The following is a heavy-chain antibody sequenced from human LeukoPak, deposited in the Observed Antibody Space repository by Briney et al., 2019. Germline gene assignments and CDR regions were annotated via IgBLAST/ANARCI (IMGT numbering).Heavy chain of an antibody. CDR1: GFTFSSYW. D-gene: IGHD3-3*01. V-gene: IGHV3-23*01. CDR3: AKDSTIFGVANGPLDY. Sequence: GGSLRLSCAASGFTFSSYWMSWVRQAPGKGLEWVSAISGSGGSTYYADSVKGRFTISRDNSKNTLYLQMNSLRAEDTAVYYCAKDSTIFGVANGPLDYWGQGTLVTVSS. J-gene: IGHJ4*02. CDR2: ISGSGGST.